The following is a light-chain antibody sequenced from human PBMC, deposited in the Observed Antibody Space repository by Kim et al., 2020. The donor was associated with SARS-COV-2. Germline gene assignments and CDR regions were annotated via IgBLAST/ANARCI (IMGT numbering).Light chain of an antibody. V-gene: IGLV1-44*01. CDR2: DNN. CDR1: YTNIGTNS. Sequence: ELTQPPSASETPGRRVTIACSGTYTNIGTNSVSWYQKFPGTAPKLLIFDNNRRPCGVPDRFSASKSATSASLTISGLRSEDGADYYCATWDTIRNGNWVVGGGTQLTVL. J-gene: IGLJ3*02. CDR3: ATWDTIRNGNWV.